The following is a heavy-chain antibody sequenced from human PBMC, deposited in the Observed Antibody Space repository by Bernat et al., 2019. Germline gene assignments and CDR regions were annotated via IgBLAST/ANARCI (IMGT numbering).Heavy chain of an antibody. CDR1: GYTFSRHT. Sequence: QVQLVQSGAEEKKPGASVKVSCKASGYTFSRHTMDWVRQAPGERLEWMGWINAGDGNTEYSQKFQGRVTITRDTSASTAYMELSSLKSEDTAVYYCARTGSSSFPYGMDVWGQGTTVTVSS. J-gene: IGHJ6*02. CDR3: ARTGSSSFPYGMDV. CDR2: INAGDGNT. V-gene: IGHV1-3*05. D-gene: IGHD6-6*01.